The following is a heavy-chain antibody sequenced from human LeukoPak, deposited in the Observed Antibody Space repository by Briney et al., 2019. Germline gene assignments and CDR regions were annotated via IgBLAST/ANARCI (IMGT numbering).Heavy chain of an antibody. V-gene: IGHV5-51*01. CDR2: IYPSDSDT. J-gene: IGHJ5*02. Sequence: GESLMISCKTSGYTFSHYWIGWVRQMPGKGLEWMGVIYPSDSDTRYSPSFQGQVTISADKSNNTAYLHWSSLKASDTAVYYCARLYGSGTVWFDHWGQGTLVIVSS. CDR1: GYTFSHYW. CDR3: ARLYGSGTVWFDH. D-gene: IGHD3-10*01.